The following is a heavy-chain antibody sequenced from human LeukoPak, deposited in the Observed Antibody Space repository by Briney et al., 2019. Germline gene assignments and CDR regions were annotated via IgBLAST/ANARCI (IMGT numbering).Heavy chain of an antibody. D-gene: IGHD3-9*01. CDR3: VRDYEDLTGSKTRFHY. J-gene: IGHJ4*02. CDR2: ISSSSSYI. V-gene: IGHV3-21*01. CDR1: GFTFSRYS. Sequence: GGSLRLSCAASGFTFSRYSMNWVRQAPGKGLEWVSCISSSSSYIYYANSVKGRFTISRDNAKNSLYLQMNSLRAEDTAVYYCVRDYEDLTGSKTRFHYWGQGTLVTVSS.